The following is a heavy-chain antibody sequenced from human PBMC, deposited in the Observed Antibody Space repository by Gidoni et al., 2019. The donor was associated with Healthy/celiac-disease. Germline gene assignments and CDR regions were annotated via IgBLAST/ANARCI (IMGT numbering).Heavy chain of an antibody. CDR3: ARDPYDYSPMSYYYGMDV. D-gene: IGHD4-4*01. Sequence: QVQLVQSGAEVKKPGASVKVSCKASGYTFTSYYMHWVRQAPGQGLEWMGIINPSGGSTSYAQKFQGRVTMTRDTSTSTVYMELSSLRSEDTAVYYCARDPYDYSPMSYYYGMDVWGQGTTVTVSS. V-gene: IGHV1-46*01. J-gene: IGHJ6*02. CDR1: GYTFTSYY. CDR2: INPSGGST.